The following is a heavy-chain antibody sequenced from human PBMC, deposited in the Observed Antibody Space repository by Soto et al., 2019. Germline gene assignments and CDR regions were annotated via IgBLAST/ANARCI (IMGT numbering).Heavy chain of an antibody. CDR2: IYYSGST. Sequence: PSXTLSLTCTVSGGSISSYYWSWIMQPPGKGLEWIGYIYYSGSTNYNPSLKSRVTISVDTSKNQFSLKLSSVKAADTAVYYCARAMWVVAANWFDPWGQGTLVTVS. J-gene: IGHJ5*02. D-gene: IGHD2-15*01. CDR3: ARAMWVVAANWFDP. V-gene: IGHV4-59*01. CDR1: GGSISSYY.